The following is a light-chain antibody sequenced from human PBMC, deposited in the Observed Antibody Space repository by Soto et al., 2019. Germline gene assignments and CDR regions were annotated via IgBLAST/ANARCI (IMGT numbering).Light chain of an antibody. CDR1: SSNIGAGYD. Sequence: QSVLTQPPSVSGAPGQRVTISCTGSSSNIGAGYDVHWYQQLPGTAPKLLIYGNNNRPSGVPDRFSGSKSGTSASLAITGLQAEDEADYYCQSYDSTPSVLFGGGTKLTVL. CDR2: GNN. J-gene: IGLJ2*01. CDR3: QSYDSTPSVL. V-gene: IGLV1-40*01.